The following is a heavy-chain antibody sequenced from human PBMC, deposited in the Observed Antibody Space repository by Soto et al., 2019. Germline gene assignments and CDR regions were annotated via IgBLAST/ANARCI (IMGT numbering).Heavy chain of an antibody. CDR3: ARGRHVLRYFDWLNYYYGMDV. V-gene: IGHV3-33*01. CDR2: IWYDGSNK. D-gene: IGHD3-9*01. J-gene: IGHJ6*02. Sequence: GGSLRLSCAASGFTFSSYGMHWVRQAPGKGLEWVAVIWYDGSNKYYADSVKGRFTISRDNSKNTLYLQMNSLRAEDTAVYYCARGRHVLRYFDWLNYYYGMDVWGQGTTVTVSS. CDR1: GFTFSSYG.